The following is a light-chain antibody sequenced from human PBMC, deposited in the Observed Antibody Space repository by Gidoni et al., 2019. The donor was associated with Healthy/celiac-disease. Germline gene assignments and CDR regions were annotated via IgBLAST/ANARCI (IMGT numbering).Light chain of an antibody. J-gene: IGLJ1*01. CDR1: SSDVGGYNY. CDR3: SSYAGSNSYV. CDR2: EVS. Sequence: QSALTQPPSASGSPGPSVTISCTGTSSDVGGYNYVSWYQQHPGKAPKLMIYEVSERPSGVPDRFSGSKSGNTASLTVSGLQAEDEADYYCSSYAGSNSYVFGTGTKVTVL. V-gene: IGLV2-8*01.